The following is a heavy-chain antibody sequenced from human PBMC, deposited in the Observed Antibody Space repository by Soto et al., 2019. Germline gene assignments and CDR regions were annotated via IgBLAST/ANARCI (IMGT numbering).Heavy chain of an antibody. D-gene: IGHD2-15*01. CDR3: ARGPYCSGGSCYPKDGGSFDYYGMDA. J-gene: IGHJ6*02. V-gene: IGHV1-69*13. CDR2: IIPIFGTA. CDR1: GGTFSSYA. Sequence: SVKVSCKASGGTFSSYAISWVRQSPGQGLEWMGGIIPIFGTANYAQKFQGRVTITADESTSTAYMELSSLRSEDTAVYYCARGPYCSGGSCYPKDGGSFDYYGMDAWGQGTTVTVSS.